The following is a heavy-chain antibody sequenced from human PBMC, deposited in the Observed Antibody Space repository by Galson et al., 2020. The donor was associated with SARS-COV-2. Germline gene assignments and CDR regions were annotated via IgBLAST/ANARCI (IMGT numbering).Heavy chain of an antibody. J-gene: IGHJ5*02. CDR3: AKRSIQWVVLFWFDP. CDR1: GFTFSSYD. V-gene: IGHV3-23*01. CDR2: ISDRGGNT. Sequence: GGSLRLSCAGSGFTFSSYDMSWVRQAPGKGLEWVSAISDRGGNTYYADSVKGRFTISRDNSKNTLYLQMNSLRDEDTAVYYCAKRSIQWVVLFWFDPWGQGALVTVYS. D-gene: IGHD6-19*01.